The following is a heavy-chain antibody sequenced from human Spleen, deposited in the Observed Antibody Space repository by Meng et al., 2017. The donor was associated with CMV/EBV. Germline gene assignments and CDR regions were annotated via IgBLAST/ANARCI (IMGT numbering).Heavy chain of an antibody. Sequence: GESLKIYCAASGFIFSNYGMNWVRQAPGKGLEWVAVDWYDGSHKYHADSVKGRFTISRDNSKNTPYLQKNSLRADDTAVYYCAKSGRSSKPYYFDFWGQGALVTVSS. CDR2: DWYDGSHK. V-gene: IGHV3-33*06. CDR1: GFIFSNYG. CDR3: AKSGRSSKPYYFDF. J-gene: IGHJ4*02. D-gene: IGHD6-6*01.